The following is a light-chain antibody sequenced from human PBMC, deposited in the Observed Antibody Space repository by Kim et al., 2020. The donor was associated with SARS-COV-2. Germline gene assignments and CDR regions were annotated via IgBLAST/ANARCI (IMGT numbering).Light chain of an antibody. V-gene: IGLV3-1*01. CDR1: KLGDKY. CDR2: QDT. CDR3: QAWDRSPV. J-gene: IGLJ2*01. Sequence: SYELTQPHSVSVSPGQTATITCSGDKLGDKYASWYQQKPGQSPVLVIYQDTQRPSRIPERFSGSTSGNTATLTISGTQAMDEAAYYCQAWDRSPVFGGGTQLTVL.